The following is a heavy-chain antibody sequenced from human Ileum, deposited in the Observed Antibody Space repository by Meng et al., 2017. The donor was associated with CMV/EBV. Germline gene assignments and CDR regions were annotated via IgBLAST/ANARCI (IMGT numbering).Heavy chain of an antibody. Sequence: ESLMISCAASGFTFSSYSMNWVRQAPGKGLEWVSSISSSSSYIYYADSVKGRFTISRDNAKNSLYLQMISLRAEDTAVYYCARVWSNYAQPDYWGQGTLVTVSS. J-gene: IGHJ4*02. CDR1: GFTFSSYS. CDR3: ARVWSNYAQPDY. V-gene: IGHV3-21*01. CDR2: ISSSSSYI. D-gene: IGHD3-3*01.